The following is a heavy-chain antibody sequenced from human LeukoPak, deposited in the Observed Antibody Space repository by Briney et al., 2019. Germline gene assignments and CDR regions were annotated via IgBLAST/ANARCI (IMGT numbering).Heavy chain of an antibody. CDR3: ATRVIDSSGYYYYMDV. D-gene: IGHD3-9*01. Sequence: PGGSPRLSCAASGITFSTYWMHWVRQAPGKGLVWVSRINSDGSTTRYADSVKGRFTISRDNAKKTLYLQMNSLRAEDTAVYYCATRVIDSSGYYYYMDVWGKGTTVTVSS. V-gene: IGHV3-74*01. CDR1: GITFSTYW. CDR2: INSDGSTT. J-gene: IGHJ6*03.